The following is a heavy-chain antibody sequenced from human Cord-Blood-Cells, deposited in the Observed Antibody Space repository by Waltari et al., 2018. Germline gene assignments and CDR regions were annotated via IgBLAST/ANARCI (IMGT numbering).Heavy chain of an antibody. V-gene: IGHV3-30*18. D-gene: IGHD6-6*01. J-gene: IGHJ6*03. CDR3: AKDVGVAARQVYYYMDV. CDR2: ISYDGSNK. CDR1: GFTFSSYG. Sequence: QVQLVESGGGVVQPGRSLRLSCAASGFTFSSYGMHWVRQAPAKGLEWVAVISYDGSNKYYADSVKGRFTISRDNSKNTLYLQMNSLRAEDTAVYYCAKDVGVAARQVYYYMDVWGKGTTVTVSS.